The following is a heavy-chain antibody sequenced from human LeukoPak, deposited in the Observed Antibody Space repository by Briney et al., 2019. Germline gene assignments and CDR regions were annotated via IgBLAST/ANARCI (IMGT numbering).Heavy chain of an antibody. V-gene: IGHV5-51*01. CDR3: AGFYQLPKFDY. Sequence: GESLKIPCKASGYRSTSYWIGWVRQLPGKGLEGLGIIYPGDFDTRYSPSFQGQVTISADKSISTAYLQWSSLKASDTAMYYCAGFYQLPKFDYWGQGTLVTVSS. D-gene: IGHD2-2*01. CDR1: GYRSTSYW. J-gene: IGHJ4*02. CDR2: IYPGDFDT.